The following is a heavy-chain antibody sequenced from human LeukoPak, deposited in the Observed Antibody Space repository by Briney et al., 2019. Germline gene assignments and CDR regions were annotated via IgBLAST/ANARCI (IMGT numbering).Heavy chain of an antibody. D-gene: IGHD3-22*01. Sequence: GGSLRLSCAASGFTFDDYAMHWVRQAPGKGLEWVSAISGSGGSTYYADSVKGRFTISRDNSKNTLYLQMNSLRAEDTAVYYCAKIPYDSSGYPNDYWGQGTLVTVSS. J-gene: IGHJ4*02. CDR2: ISGSGGST. CDR1: GFTFDDYA. CDR3: AKIPYDSSGYPNDY. V-gene: IGHV3-23*01.